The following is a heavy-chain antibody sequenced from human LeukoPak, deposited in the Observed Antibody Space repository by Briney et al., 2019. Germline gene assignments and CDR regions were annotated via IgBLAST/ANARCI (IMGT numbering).Heavy chain of an antibody. CDR3: TTVSGGVEYYYYYGMDV. Sequence: GGSLRLSCAASGFTFSNAWMSWVRQAPGQGLEWVGRIKSKTDGGTTDYAAPVKGRFTISRDDSKNTLYLQMNSLKTEDTAVYYCTTVSGGVEYYYYYGMDVWGQGTTVTVSS. CDR2: IKSKTDGGTT. J-gene: IGHJ6*02. V-gene: IGHV3-15*01. D-gene: IGHD1-1*01. CDR1: GFTFSNAW.